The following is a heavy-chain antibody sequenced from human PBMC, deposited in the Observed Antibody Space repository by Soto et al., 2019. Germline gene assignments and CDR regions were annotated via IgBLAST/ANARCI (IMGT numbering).Heavy chain of an antibody. CDR1: GGSISSGGYY. Sequence: QVQLQESGPGLVKPSQTLSLTCTVSGGSISSGGYYWSWIRQHPGKGLEWIGYIYYSGSTYYNPSLQSWVTISVDTSKNQFSLKLSSVTAADTAVYYCARDERSGYDYDYYYYGMDVWGQGTTVTVSS. D-gene: IGHD5-12*01. CDR3: ARDERSGYDYDYYYYGMDV. V-gene: IGHV4-31*03. CDR2: IYYSGST. J-gene: IGHJ6*02.